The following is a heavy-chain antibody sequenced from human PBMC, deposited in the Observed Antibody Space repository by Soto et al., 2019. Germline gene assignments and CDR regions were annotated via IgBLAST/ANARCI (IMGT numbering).Heavy chain of an antibody. V-gene: IGHV3-53*01. Sequence: GGSLRLSCVASGFTVSSEYMSWVRQAPGKGLEWVSVIYTNGGTYYADSVKGRFTISRDNSKNTLYLQMNSLRVEDTAVYYCVRDQGITVTAWGQGTLVTVSS. D-gene: IGHD6-19*01. J-gene: IGHJ4*02. CDR1: GFTVSSEY. CDR2: IYTNGGT. CDR3: VRDQGITVTA.